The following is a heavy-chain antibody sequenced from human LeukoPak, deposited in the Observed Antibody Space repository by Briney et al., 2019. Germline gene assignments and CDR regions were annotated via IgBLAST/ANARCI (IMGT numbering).Heavy chain of an antibody. Sequence: PGGSLRLSCAASGFTFSSYAMHWVRQAPGKGLEWVAVISYDGSNKYYADSVKGRFTISRDNSKNTLYLQMNSLRAEDTAVYYCARVPYEDSSGWYGYFQHWGQGTLVTVSS. CDR3: ARVPYEDSSGWYGYFQH. CDR2: ISYDGSNK. J-gene: IGHJ1*01. CDR1: GFTFSSYA. V-gene: IGHV3-30*04. D-gene: IGHD6-19*01.